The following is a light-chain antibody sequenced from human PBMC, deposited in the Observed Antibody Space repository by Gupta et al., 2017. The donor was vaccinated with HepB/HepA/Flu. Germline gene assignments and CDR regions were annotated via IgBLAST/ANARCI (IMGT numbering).Light chain of an antibody. CDR1: QSISSY. Sequence: DIQMTQSPSSLSASVGDRVTITCRASQSISSYLNWYQQKPGKAPKLLIYAASSLQSWVPSRCSGSGSGTEVTPTISSLQPEDVATDYCQKSDRSPRTFGHGTKVEIK. J-gene: IGKJ1*01. V-gene: IGKV1-39*01. CDR2: AAS. CDR3: QKSDRSPRT.